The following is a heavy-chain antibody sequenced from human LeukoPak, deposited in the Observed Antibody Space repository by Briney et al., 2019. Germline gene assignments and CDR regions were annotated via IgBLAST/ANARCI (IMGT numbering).Heavy chain of an antibody. Sequence: GGSLRLSCAASGFTLSNYWMSWVRQASGKGLEWVANIKQDGSEKYFVDSVKGRFTMSRDNAKNSLYLQMNSLRAEDTAVYYCARCRYCVNGICSYFDYWGQGTLVTVSS. CDR2: IKQDGSEK. D-gene: IGHD2-8*01. J-gene: IGHJ4*02. CDR1: GFTLSNYW. CDR3: ARCRYCVNGICSYFDY. V-gene: IGHV3-7*03.